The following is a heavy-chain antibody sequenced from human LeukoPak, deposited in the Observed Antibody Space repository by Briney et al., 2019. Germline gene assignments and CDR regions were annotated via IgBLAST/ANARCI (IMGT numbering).Heavy chain of an antibody. Sequence: GGSLRLSCAASGLIFSNYAIHWVRQAPGKGPEWVAVISYHGLNHYYTDSVKGRFTISRDNSNNTLYLQMNDLRTEDSAVYYCAVPSVTIGITAIFDYWGQGTLVAVSS. CDR2: ISYHGLNH. V-gene: IGHV3-30-3*01. D-gene: IGHD2-21*02. CDR1: GLIFSNYA. J-gene: IGHJ4*02. CDR3: AVPSVTIGITAIFDY.